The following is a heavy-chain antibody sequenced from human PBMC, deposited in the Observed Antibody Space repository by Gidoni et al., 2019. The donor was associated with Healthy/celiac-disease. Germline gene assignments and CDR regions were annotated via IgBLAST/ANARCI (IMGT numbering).Heavy chain of an antibody. CDR2: INPNSGGT. CDR1: GYTFTGDY. D-gene: IGHD2-2*01. J-gene: IGHJ4*02. V-gene: IGHV1-2*04. Sequence: QVQLVQSGAEVKKPGASVKVSCKASGYTFTGDYMHWVRQAPGQVLEWMGWINPNSGGTNYAQKFQGWVTMTRDTSISTAYMELSRLRSDDTAVYYCARAPVVPAALYYFDYWGQGTLVTVSS. CDR3: ARAPVVPAALYYFDY.